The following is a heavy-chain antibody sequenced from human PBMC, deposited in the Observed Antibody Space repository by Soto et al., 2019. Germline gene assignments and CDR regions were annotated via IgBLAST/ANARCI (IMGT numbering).Heavy chain of an antibody. V-gene: IGHV4-30-4*01. Sequence: SETLSLTCTVSGRSISSVDYYWSWIRQPPGKGLEWIGYIYYSGSTYYNPSLRSRVTISVDTSKNQFSLKLSSVTAADTAVYYCARYGSGECNRGSCYSPFDYWGQGTLLTVSS. CDR3: ARYGSGECNRGSCYSPFDY. CDR1: GRSISSVDYY. D-gene: IGHD2-15*01. CDR2: IYYSGST. J-gene: IGHJ4*02.